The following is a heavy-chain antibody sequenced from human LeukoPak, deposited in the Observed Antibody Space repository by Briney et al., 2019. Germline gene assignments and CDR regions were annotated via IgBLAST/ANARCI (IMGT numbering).Heavy chain of an antibody. CDR1: GGSFSDYY. V-gene: IGHV4-34*01. CDR2: INHSGST. D-gene: IGHD7-27*01. CDR3: ARGHNWGFGYYYYYMDV. Sequence: SETLSLTCAVYGGSFSDYYWSWIRQPPGKGLEWIGEINHSGSTNYNPSLYSRVAISVDTSKNQFSLKLSSVTAADTAVYYCARGHNWGFGYYYYYMDVWGKGTTVTVSS. J-gene: IGHJ6*03.